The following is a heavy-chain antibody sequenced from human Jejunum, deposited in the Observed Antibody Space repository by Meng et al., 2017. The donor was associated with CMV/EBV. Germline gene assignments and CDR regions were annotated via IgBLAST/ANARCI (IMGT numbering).Heavy chain of an antibody. J-gene: IGHJ3*02. CDR2: IPFDGNDY. CDR3: ATNGGQPATIVFAFDI. Sequence: FNGYGMHWVRQAPGKGLEWVAFIPFDGNDYYFADVEERLTISRNGSTNKVFHQMNSMRPEDKTVYYCATNGGQPATIVFAFDIWGQGTLVTVSS. D-gene: IGHD2-2*02. V-gene: IGHV3-30*02. CDR1: FNGYG.